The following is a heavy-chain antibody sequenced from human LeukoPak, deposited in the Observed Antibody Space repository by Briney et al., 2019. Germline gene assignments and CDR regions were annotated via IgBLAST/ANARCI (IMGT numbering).Heavy chain of an antibody. CDR1: GYTFTSYG. D-gene: IGHD3-22*01. V-gene: IGHV1-18*01. J-gene: IGHJ6*03. Sequence: GASVKVSCKASGYTFTSYGISWVRQAPGQGLEWMGWISGYNSNTNYAQKLQGRVTMTTETSTSTAYMELRSLRSDDTAVYYCARSASSAYYYYYYMDVWGKGTTVTVSS. CDR2: ISGYNSNT. CDR3: ARSASSAYYYYYYMDV.